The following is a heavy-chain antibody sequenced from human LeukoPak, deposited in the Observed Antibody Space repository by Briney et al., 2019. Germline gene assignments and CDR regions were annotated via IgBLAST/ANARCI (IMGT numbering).Heavy chain of an antibody. D-gene: IGHD3-22*01. V-gene: IGHV3-21*01. CDR1: GFTFSNAW. CDR2: ISSSSSYI. CDR3: ARESSDSRELYYFDY. J-gene: IGHJ4*02. Sequence: GGSLRLSCAASGFTFSNAWMNWVRQAPGKGLKWVSSISSSSSYIYYADSVKGRFTISRDNAKNSLYLQMNSLRAEDTAVYYCARESSDSRELYYFDYWGQGTLVTVSS.